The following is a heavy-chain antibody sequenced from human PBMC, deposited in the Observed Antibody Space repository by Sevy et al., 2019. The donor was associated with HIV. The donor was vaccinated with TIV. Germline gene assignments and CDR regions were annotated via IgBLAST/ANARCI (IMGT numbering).Heavy chain of an antibody. CDR1: GFTFGDYA. J-gene: IGHJ3*01. CDR2: IRSKTYGETT. Sequence: GGSLRLSCTASGFTFGDYAMSWFRQAPGKGLEWVGFIRSKTYGETTEYAASVQGRFTISRDDSKSIAYLQMNSMKTEETAVYYCSREGSEGTVAQPDAFDFWGQGTMVTVSS. V-gene: IGHV3-49*03. D-gene: IGHD6-19*01. CDR3: SREGSEGTVAQPDAFDF.